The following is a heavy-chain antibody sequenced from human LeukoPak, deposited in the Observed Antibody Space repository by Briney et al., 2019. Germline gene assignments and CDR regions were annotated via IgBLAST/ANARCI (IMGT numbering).Heavy chain of an antibody. CDR1: GFTFSDYS. V-gene: IGHV3-64*01. D-gene: IGHD2-15*01. CDR3: ARVAARVSLDY. Sequence: GGSLRLSCSASGFTFSDYSMHWVRQAPGKGLEYVSAISSNGGSTYYASSVKGRFTISRDNSKNTLYLQMGSLRTEDMAVYYCARVAARVSLDYWGQGTLVTVSS. CDR2: ISSNGGST. J-gene: IGHJ4*02.